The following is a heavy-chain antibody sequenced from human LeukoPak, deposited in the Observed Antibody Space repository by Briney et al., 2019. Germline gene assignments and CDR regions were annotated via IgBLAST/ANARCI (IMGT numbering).Heavy chain of an antibody. D-gene: IGHD1-26*01. V-gene: IGHV1-58*02. J-gene: IGHJ3*02. CDR1: GFTFTSSA. Sequence: SVKVSCKASGFTFTSSAMQWVGQAGGQRGEGMGWIDVCSGKTNYEQKFQERVTITRDMYTSTAYMALSSLRSEDTAVYYCAAFIIVGATTYAFDIWRQGTMVTVSS. CDR2: IDVCSGKT. CDR3: AAFIIVGATTYAFDI.